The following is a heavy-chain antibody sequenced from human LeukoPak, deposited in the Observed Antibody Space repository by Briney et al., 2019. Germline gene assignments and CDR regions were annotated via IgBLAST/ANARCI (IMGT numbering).Heavy chain of an antibody. CDR1: GGSISSSSYY. V-gene: IGHV4-39*07. Sequence: ASETLSLTCTVSGGSISSSSYYWGWIRQPPGKGLEWIGSIYYSGSTYYNPSLKSRVTISGDTSKNQFSLKLSSVTAADTAVYYCARQRQGGRDYWGQGTLVTVSS. CDR2: IYYSGST. CDR3: ARQRQGGRDY. J-gene: IGHJ4*02.